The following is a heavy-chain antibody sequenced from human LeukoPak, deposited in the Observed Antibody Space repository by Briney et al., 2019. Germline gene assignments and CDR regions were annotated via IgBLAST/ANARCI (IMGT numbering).Heavy chain of an antibody. Sequence: SVKVSCKASGYTFTSYAMHWVRQAPGQGLEWMGWITPSGGTNYPQKFQGRVAITRDTSITTAYMDLSRLTSDDTAVYYCARDRYGDGFAHFDYWGQGALVXVSS. CDR2: ITPSGGT. D-gene: IGHD5-24*01. J-gene: IGHJ4*02. V-gene: IGHV1-2*02. CDR1: GYTFTSYA. CDR3: ARDRYGDGFAHFDY.